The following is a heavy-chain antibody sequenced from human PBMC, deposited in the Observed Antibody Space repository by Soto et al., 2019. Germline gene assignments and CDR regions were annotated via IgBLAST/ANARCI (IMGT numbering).Heavy chain of an antibody. CDR3: AKDFWSVDTANYYGMDV. Sequence: GGSLRLSCAASGFTFSSYGMHWVRQAPGKGLEWVAVISYDGSNKYYADSVKGRFTISRDNSKNTLYLQMNSLRAEDTAVYYCAKDFWSVDTANYYGMDVWGQGTTVTVSS. V-gene: IGHV3-30*18. J-gene: IGHJ6*02. CDR1: GFTFSSYG. CDR2: ISYDGSNK. D-gene: IGHD5-18*01.